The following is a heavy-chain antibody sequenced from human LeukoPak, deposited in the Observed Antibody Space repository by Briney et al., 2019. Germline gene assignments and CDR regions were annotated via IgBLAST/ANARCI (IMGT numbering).Heavy chain of an antibody. CDR1: GGSISSYY. CDR3: ARDLVEDYVWGSYRFMDV. CDR2: IYYSGST. J-gene: IGHJ6*03. V-gene: IGHV4-59*01. D-gene: IGHD3-16*02. Sequence: SETLSLTCTVSGGSISSYYWSWIRQPPGKGLEWIGYIYYSGSTNYNPSLKSRVTISVDTSKNQFSLKLSSVTAADTAVYYCARDLVEDYVWGSYRFMDVWGKGTTVTISS.